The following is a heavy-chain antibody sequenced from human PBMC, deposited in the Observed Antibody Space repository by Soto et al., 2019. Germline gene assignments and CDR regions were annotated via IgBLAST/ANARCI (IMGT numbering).Heavy chain of an antibody. CDR3: AGDVRSGSYRFDY. D-gene: IGHD1-26*01. J-gene: IGHJ4*02. Sequence: PSETLSLTCTVSGGSISSYYWSWFRQPPGKGLEWIGYIYDSGRTTYNPSLKSRLTISVDRSKNQFSLKLNSMTAADTAIYYCAGDVRSGSYRFDYWGQGTLVTVSS. CDR2: IYDSGRT. V-gene: IGHV4-4*09. CDR1: GGSISSYY.